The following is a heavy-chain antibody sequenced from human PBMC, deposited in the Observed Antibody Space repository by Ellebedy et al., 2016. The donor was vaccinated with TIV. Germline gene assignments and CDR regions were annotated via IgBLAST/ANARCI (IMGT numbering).Heavy chain of an antibody. D-gene: IGHD3-16*01. CDR1: GFTFNNYA. Sequence: GESLKISCVASGFTFNNYAMNWVRQTPGKGLEWISYISSTASTIFYADSVKGRFTISRDDARNSLFLQMNSLRVEHTAVFYCASLESYGFDQWGQGTLVTVSS. CDR3: ASLESYGFDQ. J-gene: IGHJ4*02. V-gene: IGHV3-48*03. CDR2: ISSTASTI.